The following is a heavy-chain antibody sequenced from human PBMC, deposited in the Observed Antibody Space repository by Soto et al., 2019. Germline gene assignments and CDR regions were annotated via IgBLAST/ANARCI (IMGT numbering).Heavy chain of an antibody. CDR2: IYYSGST. CDR3: AREKPPRIAAAGRNWFDP. J-gene: IGHJ5*02. Sequence: SETLSVTCTVSGGSISSYYWSWIRQPPWKGLEWIGYIYYSGSTNYNPSLKSRVTISVDTSKNQFSLKLSSVTAADTAVYYCAREKPPRIAAAGRNWFDPWGQGTLVTVSS. CDR1: GGSISSYY. V-gene: IGHV4-59*01. D-gene: IGHD6-13*01.